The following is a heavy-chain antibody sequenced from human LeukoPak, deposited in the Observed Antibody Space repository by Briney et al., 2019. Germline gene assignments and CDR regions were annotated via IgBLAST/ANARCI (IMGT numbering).Heavy chain of an antibody. CDR2: ISGSGGST. V-gene: IGHV3-23*01. D-gene: IGHD3-3*01. Sequence: GGSLRLSCAASGFTFSSYAVSWVRQAPGKGLEWVSGISGSGGSTYYADSVKGRFTISRDNSKNTLYLQMNSLRGEDTAVYYCAKKTTFWSGYYDYWGQGTLVTVSS. CDR1: GFTFSSYA. CDR3: AKKTTFWSGYYDY. J-gene: IGHJ4*02.